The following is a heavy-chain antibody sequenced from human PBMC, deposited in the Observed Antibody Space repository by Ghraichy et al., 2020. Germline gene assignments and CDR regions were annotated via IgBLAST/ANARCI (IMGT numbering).Heavy chain of an antibody. CDR1: EFTLRNTF. J-gene: IGHJ4*02. CDR3: MLGGHF. CDR2: FDPETGKR. V-gene: IGHV1-24*01. D-gene: IGHD3-16*01. Sequence: GESLNISCKAIEFTLRNTFVGWVRQVSGRGLEWMGGFDPETGKRNYAQKFQGRVTMTEDTSPAAAYMELRNLRSDDTALYYCMLGGHFWGRGTQVTVSS.